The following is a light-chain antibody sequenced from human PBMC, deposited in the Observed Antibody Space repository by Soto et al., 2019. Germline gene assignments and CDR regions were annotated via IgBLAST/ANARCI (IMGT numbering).Light chain of an antibody. CDR1: QSINRW. J-gene: IGKJ2*01. Sequence: DIQMTQSPSTLSASVGDRVTITCRASQSINRWLAWYQQKPGKAPKLLITDASSLDSGGPSRFSGSGSGTDFTLTISGLQPDDSATYYCQQYNSYLYTFGQGTKLEIK. V-gene: IGKV1-5*01. CDR3: QQYNSYLYT. CDR2: DAS.